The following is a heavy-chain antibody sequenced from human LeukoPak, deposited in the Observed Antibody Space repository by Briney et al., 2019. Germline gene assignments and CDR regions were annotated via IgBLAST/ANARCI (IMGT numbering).Heavy chain of an antibody. J-gene: IGHJ6*02. Sequence: PGGSLRLSCAASGFTFSSYWMSWVRQAPGKGLEWVANIKQDGSEKYYVDSVKGRFTISRDNAKNSLYLQMNSLRAEDTAVYYCARVRAYYYDSSGYIPYYGMDVWGQGTTVTVSS. D-gene: IGHD3-22*01. V-gene: IGHV3-7*01. CDR2: IKQDGSEK. CDR1: GFTFSSYW. CDR3: ARVRAYYYDSSGYIPYYGMDV.